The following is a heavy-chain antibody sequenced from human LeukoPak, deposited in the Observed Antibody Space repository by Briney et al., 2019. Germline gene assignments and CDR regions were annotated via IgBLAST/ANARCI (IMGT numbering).Heavy chain of an antibody. Sequence: GGSLRLPCAASGFTFSTYSMNWVRQAPGKGLEWVSYISSTSSYIYYADSVKGRFTISRDNAKNSLYLEMNSLRAEDTAVYYCARAQLSTGGNWFDPWGQGTLVTVSS. J-gene: IGHJ5*02. CDR3: ARAQLSTGGNWFDP. CDR1: GFTFSTYS. V-gene: IGHV3-21*01. D-gene: IGHD5-18*01. CDR2: ISSTSSYI.